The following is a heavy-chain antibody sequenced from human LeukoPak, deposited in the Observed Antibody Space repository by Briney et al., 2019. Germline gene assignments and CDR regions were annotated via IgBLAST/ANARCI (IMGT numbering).Heavy chain of an antibody. J-gene: IGHJ6*02. CDR1: GVTLSNYA. Sequence: GGSLRLSCVASGVTLSNYAMSWARQAPGKGLEWVSGISSSGSGGNTYYADSVKGRFTVSRDNVKRSLYLQIESLRDDDTAVYHCALGTINKDYYFGMDVWGQGTTVTVSS. CDR2: ISSSGSGGNT. V-gene: IGHV3-23*01. CDR3: ALGTINKDYYFGMDV. D-gene: IGHD2-8*01.